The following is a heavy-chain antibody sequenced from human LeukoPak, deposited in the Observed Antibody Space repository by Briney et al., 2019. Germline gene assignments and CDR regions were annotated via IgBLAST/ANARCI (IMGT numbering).Heavy chain of an antibody. J-gene: IGHJ5*02. CDR3: ARRDHTGRSHAWFDP. CDR1: GGSVSTISHF. V-gene: IGHV4-39*01. D-gene: IGHD1-14*01. CDR2: FSDTGTT. Sequence: PSETLSPTCTVSGGSVSTISHFWDWVRQPPGKGLEWIVSFSDTGTTYYNPSLESRVTMSVDTSKNQFSLKLSSVTAADTAVYYCARRDHTGRSHAWFDPWGQGTLVTVSS.